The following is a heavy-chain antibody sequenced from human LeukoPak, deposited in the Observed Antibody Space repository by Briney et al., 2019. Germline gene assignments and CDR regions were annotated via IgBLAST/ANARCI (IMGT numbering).Heavy chain of an antibody. D-gene: IGHD2-15*01. CDR2: IYSAGGT. CDR1: GLTVRDNY. V-gene: IGHV3-53*01. J-gene: IGHJ4*02. CDR3: AKDIGYCSGDSCPYFDH. Sequence: HPGGSLRLSCAASGLTVRDNYMNWVRQAPGKGLEWVSVIYSAGGTYYADSVMGRFTISRDSSKNTLYLQMNGLRADDTAVYYCAKDIGYCSGDSCPYFDHWGQGTLVTVSS.